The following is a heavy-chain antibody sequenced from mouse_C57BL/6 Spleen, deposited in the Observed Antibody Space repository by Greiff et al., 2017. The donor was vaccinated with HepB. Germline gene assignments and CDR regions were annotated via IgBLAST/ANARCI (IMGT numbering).Heavy chain of an antibody. V-gene: IGHV1-82*01. CDR2: IYPGDGDT. J-gene: IGHJ2*01. Sequence: QVQLQQSGPELVKPGASVKISCKASGYAFSSSWMNWVKQRPGKGLEWIGRIYPGDGDTNYNGKFKGKATLTADKSSSTAYMQLSSLTSEDSAVYFCAQSLYYFDYWGQGTTLTVSS. D-gene: IGHD6-1*01. CDR3: AQSLYYFDY. CDR1: GYAFSSSW.